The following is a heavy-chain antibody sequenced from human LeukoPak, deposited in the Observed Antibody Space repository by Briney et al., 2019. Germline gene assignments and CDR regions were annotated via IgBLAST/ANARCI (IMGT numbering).Heavy chain of an antibody. CDR3: AREDYFGSGSFSNWFDP. J-gene: IGHJ5*02. CDR1: GHTFTIYD. Sequence: GASVKVSCKASGHTFTIYDINWVRQATGQGLEWMGWMNPNSGNTGYAQKFQGRVTMTMNTSINTAYMELSNLRSEDTAVYYCAREDYFGSGSFSNWFDPWGQGTLVTVSS. D-gene: IGHD3-10*01. CDR2: MNPNSGNT. V-gene: IGHV1-8*01.